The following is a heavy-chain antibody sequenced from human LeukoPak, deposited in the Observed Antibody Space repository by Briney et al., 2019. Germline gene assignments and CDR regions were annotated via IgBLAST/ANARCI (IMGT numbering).Heavy chain of an antibody. J-gene: IGHJ5*02. V-gene: IGHV1-2*02. D-gene: IGHD6-19*01. Sequence: ASVKVSCKASGYTFTGYYMHWVRQAPGQGLEWMGWINPNSGGTNYAQKFQGRVTMTRDTSISTAYMELSRLRSDDTAVYYCATSSVSGWSNWFDPWGQGTLVTVSS. CDR3: ATSSVSGWSNWFDP. CDR2: INPNSGGT. CDR1: GYTFTGYY.